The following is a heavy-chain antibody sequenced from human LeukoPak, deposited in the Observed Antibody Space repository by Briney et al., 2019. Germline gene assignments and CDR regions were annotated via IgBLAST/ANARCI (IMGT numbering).Heavy chain of an antibody. CDR3: ARTSDYYYYMGV. Sequence: GGSLRLSCAASAFTFDDYGMSWVRQAPGKGLEWVSGINWNGGSTGYADSVKGRFTISRDNAKNSLYLQMNSLRAEDTALYYCARTSDYYYYMGVWGKGTTVTVSS. D-gene: IGHD2-2*01. CDR1: AFTFDDYG. J-gene: IGHJ6*03. V-gene: IGHV3-20*04. CDR2: INWNGGST.